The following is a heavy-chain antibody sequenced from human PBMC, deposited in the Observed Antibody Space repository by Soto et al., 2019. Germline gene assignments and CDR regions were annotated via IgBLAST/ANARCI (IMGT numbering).Heavy chain of an antibody. D-gene: IGHD4-17*01. CDR1: GFTFSDYY. CDR3: AKDMKWGGMTTIHYFDS. J-gene: IGHJ4*02. Sequence: GGSLRLSCAVSGFTFSDYYMTWIRQAPGKGLEWVSYISSSTSHTNYADSVKGRFTISRDNAKNSLFLQMNSLRPDDTALYYCAKDMKWGGMTTIHYFDSWGQGTLVTVSS. CDR2: ISSSTSHT. V-gene: IGHV3-11*03.